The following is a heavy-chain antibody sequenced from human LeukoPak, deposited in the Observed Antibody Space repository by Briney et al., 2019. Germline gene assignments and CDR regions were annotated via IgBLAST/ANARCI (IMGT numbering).Heavy chain of an antibody. Sequence: ASVKVSCKASGYTFTSYDINWVRQATGQGLEWMGWMNPNSGNTGYAQKFQGRVTMTRNTSISTAYMELSSLRSEDTAVYYCARGSGWLGPFDYWGQGTLVTVSS. V-gene: IGHV1-8*01. CDR3: ARGSGWLGPFDY. D-gene: IGHD6-19*01. J-gene: IGHJ4*02. CDR1: GYTFTSYD. CDR2: MNPNSGNT.